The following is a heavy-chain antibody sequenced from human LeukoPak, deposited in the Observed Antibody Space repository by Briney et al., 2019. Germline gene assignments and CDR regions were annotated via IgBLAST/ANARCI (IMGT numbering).Heavy chain of an antibody. CDR2: IYYSGST. J-gene: IGHJ4*02. V-gene: IGHV4-30-4*02. D-gene: IGHD2-15*01. CDR1: GGSISSGDYY. Sequence: SETLSLTCTVSGGSISSGDYYWSWIRQPPGKGLEWIGYIYYSGSTYYNPSLKSRVTISVDTSKNQFSLKLSSVTAADTAVYYCALEKVGYCSGGSCYPEGYFDYWGQGTLVTVSS. CDR3: ALEKVGYCSGGSCYPEGYFDY.